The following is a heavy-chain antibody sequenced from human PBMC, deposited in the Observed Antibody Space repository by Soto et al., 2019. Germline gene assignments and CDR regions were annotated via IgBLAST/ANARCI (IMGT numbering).Heavy chain of an antibody. CDR3: ARGGRDVVVPAAIVRYNWFDP. CDR2: INHSGST. CDR1: GGSFSGYY. V-gene: IGHV4-34*01. D-gene: IGHD2-2*01. Sequence: QVQLQQWGAGLLKPSETLSLTCAVYGGSFSGYYWSWIRQPPGKGLEWIGEINHSGSTNYNPSLKSRVTISVDTSKNQFSLKLSSVTAADTAVYYCARGGRDVVVPAAIVRYNWFDPWGQGTLVTVSS. J-gene: IGHJ5*02.